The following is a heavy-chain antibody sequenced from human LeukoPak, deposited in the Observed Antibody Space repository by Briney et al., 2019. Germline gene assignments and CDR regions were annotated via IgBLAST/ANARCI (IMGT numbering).Heavy chain of an antibody. D-gene: IGHD1-26*01. Sequence: GGSLRLSCAASGFTVSSSYMSWVRQAPGEGLEWVSIISSAGTTYYADSVKGRFTISRDNSKNTVYLQVNSLRDEDTAVYYCARGSGSDYWGQGTLVTVSS. CDR2: ISSAGTT. J-gene: IGHJ4*02. CDR1: GFTVSSSY. CDR3: ARGSGSDY. V-gene: IGHV3-66*01.